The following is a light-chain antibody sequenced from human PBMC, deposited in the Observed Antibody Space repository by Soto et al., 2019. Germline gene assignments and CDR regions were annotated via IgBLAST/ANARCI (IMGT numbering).Light chain of an antibody. Sequence: EIVLTQSPATLSLSPWERATLSCRASQSVTSNYLAWYQQRPGQTPSLLIYGASTRATGIPDRFSGSGSGTHFTLTISRLEPGDFAVYYCQHFGGTTFTFGQGTRLEIK. CDR1: QSVTSNY. J-gene: IGKJ5*01. CDR3: QHFGGTTFT. CDR2: GAS. V-gene: IGKV3-20*01.